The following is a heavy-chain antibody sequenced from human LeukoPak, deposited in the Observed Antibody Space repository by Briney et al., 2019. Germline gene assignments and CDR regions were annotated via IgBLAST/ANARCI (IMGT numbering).Heavy chain of an antibody. CDR3: ARGRRVGATISVY. D-gene: IGHD1-26*01. V-gene: IGHV1-8*01. CDR1: GYTFTSYD. J-gene: IGHJ4*02. CDR2: MNPNSGNA. Sequence: ASVKVSCKASGYTFTSYDINWVRQATGQGLEWMGWMNPNSGNAGYAQKFQGRVTMTRNTSISTAYMELNSLRSEDTAVYYCARGRRVGATISVYWGQGTLVTVSS.